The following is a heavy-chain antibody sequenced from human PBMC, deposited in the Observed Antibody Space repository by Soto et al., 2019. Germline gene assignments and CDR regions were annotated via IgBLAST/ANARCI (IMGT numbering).Heavy chain of an antibody. Sequence: RRLSCAASGFTFDDYAMHWVRQVPGKGLEWVSGINWNSGSIGYGDSVKGRFAISRDNAKNSLHLQMNSLSAEDTAFYYCVKDESINWYSGHFRHWGQGTLVTVSS. CDR1: GFTFDDYA. CDR2: INWNSGSI. J-gene: IGHJ1*01. CDR3: VKDESINWYSGHFRH. D-gene: IGHD6-13*01. V-gene: IGHV3-9*01.